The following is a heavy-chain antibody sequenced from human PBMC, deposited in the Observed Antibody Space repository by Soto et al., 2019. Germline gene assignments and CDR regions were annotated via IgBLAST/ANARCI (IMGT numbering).Heavy chain of an antibody. J-gene: IGHJ4*02. V-gene: IGHV1-3*01. CDR2: INAANGNT. D-gene: IGHD3-10*01. Sequence: ASVKVSCKASGFVSTNYNFHWVRQAPGQSLEWVGRINAANGNTQYSQNFQGRVTFTSDASASTAFMELTNLRFEDKAMYYCATDYGSNWRLWGQGTLVTVSS. CDR1: GFVSTNYN. CDR3: ATDYGSNWRL.